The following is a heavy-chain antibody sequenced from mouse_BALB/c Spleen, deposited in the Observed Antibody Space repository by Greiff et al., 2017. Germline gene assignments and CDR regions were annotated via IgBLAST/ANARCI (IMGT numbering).Heavy chain of an antibody. Sequence: EVMLVESGGGLVKPGGSLKLSCAASGFTFSDYYMYWVRQTPEKRLEWVATISDGGSYTYYPDSVKGRFTISRDNAKNNLYLQMSSLKSEDTAMYYCARRGGTYDGYPFAYWGQGTLVTVSA. CDR2: ISDGGSYT. J-gene: IGHJ3*01. CDR1: GFTFSDYY. D-gene: IGHD2-3*01. CDR3: ARRGGTYDGYPFAY. V-gene: IGHV5-4*02.